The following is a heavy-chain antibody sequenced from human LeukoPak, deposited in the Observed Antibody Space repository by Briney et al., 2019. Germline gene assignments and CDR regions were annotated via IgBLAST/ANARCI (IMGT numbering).Heavy chain of an antibody. CDR3: ARGGGRYSVDY. D-gene: IGHD1-26*01. V-gene: IGHV1-2*02. J-gene: IGHJ4*02. CDR2: ISPNSGGT. CDR1: GYTXIDYY. Sequence: ASVKVSCKASGYTXIDYYMHWVRQAPGQGLDWIGWISPNSGGTKYVQKFQGRVTMTRDTSITTVYMELSGLSFDDTAVYYCARGGGRYSVDYWGQGTLVIVSS.